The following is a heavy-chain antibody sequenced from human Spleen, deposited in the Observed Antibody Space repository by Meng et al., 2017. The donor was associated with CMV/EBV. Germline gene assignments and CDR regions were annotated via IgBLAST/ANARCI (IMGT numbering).Heavy chain of an antibody. Sequence: CAGSGFTFSSSWMHWVRQVPGKGLVWVSRVNSDGSITSYADYVKGRFTISRDNAKNTLYLQMDSLRAEDTAVYYCARGVSGWYLEYGYWGQGTLVTVSS. J-gene: IGHJ4*02. CDR2: VNSDGSIT. CDR1: GFTFSSSW. CDR3: ARGVSGWYLEYGY. V-gene: IGHV3-74*01. D-gene: IGHD6-19*01.